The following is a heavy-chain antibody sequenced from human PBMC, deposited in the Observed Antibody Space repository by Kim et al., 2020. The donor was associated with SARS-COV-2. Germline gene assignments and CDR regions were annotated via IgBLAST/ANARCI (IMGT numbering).Heavy chain of an antibody. CDR1: GGSISSSSYY. J-gene: IGHJ4*02. D-gene: IGHD2-2*02. CDR3: ARKRLYCSSTSCYNYYFDY. Sequence: SETLSLTCTVSGGSISSSSYYWGWIRQPPGKGLEWIGSIYYSGSTYYNPSLKSRVTISVDTSKNQFSLKLSSVTAADTAVYYCARKRLYCSSTSCYNYYFDYWGQGTLVTVSS. V-gene: IGHV4-39*01. CDR2: IYYSGST.